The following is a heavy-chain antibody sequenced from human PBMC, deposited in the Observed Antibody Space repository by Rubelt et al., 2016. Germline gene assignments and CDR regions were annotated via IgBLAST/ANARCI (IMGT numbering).Heavy chain of an antibody. Sequence: EVQPLESGGGLVRPGGSLRLSCAASGLTVSSNYMNWVRQAPGKGLEWVSVIYTGGSTYYADSVKGRFTISRDNSKNTLYLQSKSLGAEDTAVYYCAKVGDCGSTSCDYMYVWGKGTTVTVSS. V-gene: IGHV3-66*02. CDR3: AKVGDCGSTSCDYMYV. D-gene: IGHD2-2*01. CDR2: IYTGGST. J-gene: IGHJ6*03. CDR1: GLTVSSNY.